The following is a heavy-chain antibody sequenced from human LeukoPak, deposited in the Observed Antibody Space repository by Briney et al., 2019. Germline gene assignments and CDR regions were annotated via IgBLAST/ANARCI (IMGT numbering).Heavy chain of an antibody. Sequence: GASVKVSCKASGYTFTGYYMHWVRHAPGQGLEWMGWIKPNSGGTNYAQKFQGRVTMTRDTSISTAYMELSRLRSDDTAVYYCARGGDMVRGVIIAAPGAFDIWGQGTMVTVSS. D-gene: IGHD3-10*01. J-gene: IGHJ3*02. CDR2: IKPNSGGT. CDR1: GYTFTGYY. CDR3: ARGGDMVRGVIIAAPGAFDI. V-gene: IGHV1-2*02.